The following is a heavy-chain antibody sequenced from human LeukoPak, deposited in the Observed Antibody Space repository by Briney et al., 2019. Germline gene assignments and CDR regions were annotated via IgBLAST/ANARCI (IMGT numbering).Heavy chain of an antibody. J-gene: IGHJ4*02. CDR2: IYYSGST. D-gene: IGHD1-26*01. Sequence: SETLSLTCTVSGGSISSSYWSWIRQPPGKGLERIGYIYYSGSTNYNPSLKSRVTISLDTSKNQFSLKLDSVTAADTAMYYCARDKNGGSYVDYWGQGTLVTVSS. CDR1: GGSISSSY. CDR3: ARDKNGGSYVDY. V-gene: IGHV4-59*01.